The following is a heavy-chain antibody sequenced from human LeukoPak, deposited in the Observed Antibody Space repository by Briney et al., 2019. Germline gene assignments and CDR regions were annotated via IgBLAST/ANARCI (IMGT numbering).Heavy chain of an antibody. J-gene: IGHJ4*02. Sequence: PSETLSLTCAVSSASLTAHHWAWIRQPVRKGLDWVGLGHFIGSTNYNPSLRCRVAISLDPSKHQISLTLNSVYAAATAVYYCARDESSRDDSGGYPYWGRGVLVTVSS. D-gene: IGHD3-22*01. CDR1: SASLTAHH. CDR2: GHFIGST. CDR3: ARDESSRDDSGGYPY. V-gene: IGHV4-4*07.